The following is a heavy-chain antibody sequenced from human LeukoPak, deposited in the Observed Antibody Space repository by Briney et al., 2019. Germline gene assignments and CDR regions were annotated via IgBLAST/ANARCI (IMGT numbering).Heavy chain of an antibody. CDR1: GFSITSGDF. D-gene: IGHD3-3*01. V-gene: IGHV4-38-2*02. CDR3: ARLQGGDFWSDGWFDP. CDR2: IYYSGST. J-gene: IGHJ5*02. Sequence: KPSETLSLTCTVSGFSITSGDFWGWIRQPPGKGLEWIGSIYYSGSTYYNPSLKSRVTISVDTSKNQFSLKLSSVTAADTAVYYCARLQGGDFWSDGWFDPWGQGTLVTVSS.